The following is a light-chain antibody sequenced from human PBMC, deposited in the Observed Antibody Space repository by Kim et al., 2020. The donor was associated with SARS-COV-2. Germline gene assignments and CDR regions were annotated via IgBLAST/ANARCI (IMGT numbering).Light chain of an antibody. CDR3: QQTYTATLT. CDR1: QSISDY. J-gene: IGKJ4*01. CDR2: AAS. Sequence: DIQMTQSPSSLSAFVGDRVTITCRASQSISDYLNWYQHKPGKAPNLLIYAASTLQSGVPSRFAGSGSGTDFTLTITSLQPEDFATYFCQQTYTATLTIGGGTKVDIK. V-gene: IGKV1-39*01.